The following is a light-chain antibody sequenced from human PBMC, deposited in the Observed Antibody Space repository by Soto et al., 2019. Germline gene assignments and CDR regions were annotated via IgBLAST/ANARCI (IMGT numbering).Light chain of an antibody. CDR3: LQYWDYSWT. J-gene: IGKJ1*01. CDR2: ATS. V-gene: IGKV1-17*01. CDR1: QVIGSS. Sequence: DIQMTQSPSFLSASLGDRVTITCRASQVIGSSFIGWYQQKVGRPPKRLIYATSTLQSGVPSRFSGSGYGTEFTLAISSLQPEDFATYYCLQYWDYSWTFGQGTKVDIK.